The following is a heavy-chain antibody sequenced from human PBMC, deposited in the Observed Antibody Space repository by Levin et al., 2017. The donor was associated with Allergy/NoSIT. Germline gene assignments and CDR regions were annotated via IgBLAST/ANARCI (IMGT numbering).Heavy chain of an antibody. CDR3: ARGRIAAAGTPALDYYYYMDG. V-gene: IGHV1-2*02. CDR1: GYTFTGYY. CDR2: INPNSGGT. J-gene: IGHJ6*03. D-gene: IGHD6-13*01. Sequence: ASVKVSCKASGYTFTGYYMHWVRQAPGQGLEWMGWINPNSGGTNYAQKFQGRVTMTRDTSISTAYMELSRLRSDDTAVYYCARGRIAAAGTPALDYYYYMDGWGKGTTVTV.